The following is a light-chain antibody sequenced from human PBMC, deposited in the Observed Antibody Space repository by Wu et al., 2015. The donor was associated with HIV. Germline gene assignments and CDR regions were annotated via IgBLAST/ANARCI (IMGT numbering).Light chain of an antibody. Sequence: EIMLTQSPGTLSLSPGERATLSCRASQSVSSSYLAWYQQKPGQAPRLLIYGASSRATGIPDRFGGSGSGTNFTLIISRLEREDSAVYYCQQYGSLMLTFGGGTKVEI. CDR2: GAS. CDR3: QQYGSLMLT. V-gene: IGKV3-20*01. J-gene: IGKJ4*01. CDR1: QSVSSSY.